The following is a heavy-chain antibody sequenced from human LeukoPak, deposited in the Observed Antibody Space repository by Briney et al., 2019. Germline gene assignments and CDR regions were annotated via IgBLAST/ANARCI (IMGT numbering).Heavy chain of an antibody. D-gene: IGHD5-18*01. CDR3: ARRLGPGGYSYGTPRGSWFDP. CDR2: INHSGST. Sequence: SETLSLTCTVSGGSISSYYWSWIRQPPGKGLEWIGEINHSGSTNYNPSLKSRVTISVDTSKNQFSLKLSSVTAADTAVYYCARRLGPGGYSYGTPRGSWFDPWGQGTLVTVSS. V-gene: IGHV4-34*01. CDR1: GGSISSYY. J-gene: IGHJ5*02.